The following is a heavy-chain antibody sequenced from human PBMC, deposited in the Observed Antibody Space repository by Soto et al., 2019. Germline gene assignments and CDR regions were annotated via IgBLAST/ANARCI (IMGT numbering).Heavy chain of an antibody. CDR3: ARLTTISMPRVPLDS. Sequence: LGESLKISCKGSGYSFTSYWIGWVRQMPGKGLEWMGIIYPGDSDTRYSPSFQGQVTISADKSISTAYLQWSSLKASDTATYYCARLTTISMPRVPLDSRGQGTLVTVSS. CDR1: GYSFTSYW. V-gene: IGHV5-51*01. J-gene: IGHJ4*02. CDR2: IYPGDSDT. D-gene: IGHD3-10*01.